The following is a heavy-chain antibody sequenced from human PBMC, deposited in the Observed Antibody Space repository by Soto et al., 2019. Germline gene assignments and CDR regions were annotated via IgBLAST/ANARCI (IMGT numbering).Heavy chain of an antibody. CDR1: GYIFTNHY. D-gene: IGHD3-22*01. CDR2: INPSGGST. J-gene: IGHJ4*02. Sequence: QVQLVQSGAEVKKPGASVKVSCKASGYIFTNHYIHWVRQAPGQGREWMGIINPSGGSTNYLQKFQGRVTMTRDTSTSTVYMELSSLRSEDTAVYFCARADYYDSSGFYYDYWGQGTLVTVSS. V-gene: IGHV1-46*01. CDR3: ARADYYDSSGFYYDY.